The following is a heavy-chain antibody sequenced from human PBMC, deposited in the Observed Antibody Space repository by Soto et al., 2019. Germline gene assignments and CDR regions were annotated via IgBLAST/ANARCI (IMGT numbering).Heavy chain of an antibody. V-gene: IGHV4-31*03. CDR2: IYYSGST. CDR3: ARLNRDTVMAHFDY. CDR1: GGSISSGGYY. Sequence: QVQLQESGPGLVKPSQTLSLTSTVSGGSISSGGYYWSWIRQHPAKGLEWIGYIYYSGSTYYNPSLKSRVTISVDTSKNQFSLKLSSVTAADTAVYYCARLNRDTVMAHFDYWGQGTLVTVSS. D-gene: IGHD5-18*01. J-gene: IGHJ4*02.